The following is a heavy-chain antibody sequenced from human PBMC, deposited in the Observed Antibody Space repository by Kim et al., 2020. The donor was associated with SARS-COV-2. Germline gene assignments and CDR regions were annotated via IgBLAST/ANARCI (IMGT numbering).Heavy chain of an antibody. Sequence: SETLSLTCAVYGGSFSGYYWSWIRQPPGKGLEWIGEINHSGSTNYNPSLKSRVTISVDTSKNQFSLKLSSVTAADTAVYYCARTTEMATIGGYYYYYYMDVWGTGTTVTVSS. CDR2: INHSGST. CDR3: ARTTEMATIGGYYYYYYMDV. D-gene: IGHD5-12*01. V-gene: IGHV4-34*01. CDR1: GGSFSGYY. J-gene: IGHJ6*03.